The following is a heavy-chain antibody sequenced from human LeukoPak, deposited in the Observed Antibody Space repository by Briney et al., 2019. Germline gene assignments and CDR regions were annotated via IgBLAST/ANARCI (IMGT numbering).Heavy chain of an antibody. CDR2: IIPSLDVT. D-gene: IGHD2-15*01. CDR1: GDTLIPYT. J-gene: IGHJ4*02. Sequence: SVKVSCKASGDTLIPYTFSWVRQAPGQGLEWIGRIIPSLDVTNYAHKFQGRVTLSVDRDTATTYMEVTSLRSEDTAIYYCARDHCSPGTCLGGHWGQGTLVTVSS. CDR3: ARDHCSPGTCLGGH. V-gene: IGHV1-69*04.